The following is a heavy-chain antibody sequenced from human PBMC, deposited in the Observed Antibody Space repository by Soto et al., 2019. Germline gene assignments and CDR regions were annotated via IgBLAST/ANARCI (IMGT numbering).Heavy chain of an antibody. CDR2: MYYSGST. J-gene: IGHJ5*01. CDR1: GASVSSGSDF. CDR3: ARATGYSSTWYDS. V-gene: IGHV4-61*01. D-gene: IGHD6-13*01. Sequence: TLSLTCVVSGASVSSGSDFWSWIRQPPGKGLEWLGYMYYSGSTKYNPSLKSRVTISADTSKNQFSLKLFSVTAADTARYYCARATGYSSTWYDSWGQGIQVTVSS.